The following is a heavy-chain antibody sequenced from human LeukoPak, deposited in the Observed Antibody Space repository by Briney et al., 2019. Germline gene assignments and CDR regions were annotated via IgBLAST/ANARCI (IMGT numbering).Heavy chain of an antibody. CDR2: INPNSGGT. CDR3: ASVSHSSGWYEGYYFDY. J-gene: IGHJ4*02. Sequence: GASVKVSCKASGYTFIGYYMHWVRQAPGQGLEWMGWINPNSGGTNYAQKFQGRVTMTRDTSISTAYMELSRLRSDDTAVYYCASVSHSSGWYEGYYFDYWGQGTLVTVSP. CDR1: GYTFIGYY. D-gene: IGHD6-19*01. V-gene: IGHV1-2*02.